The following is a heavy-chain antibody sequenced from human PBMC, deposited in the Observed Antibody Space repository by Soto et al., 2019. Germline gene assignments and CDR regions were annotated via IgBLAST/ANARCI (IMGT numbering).Heavy chain of an antibody. V-gene: IGHV1-2*02. J-gene: IGHJ5*02. CDR1: GYTFSGDY. CDR2: INPNSGGT. Sequence: ASLKRSCKSAGYTFSGDYRHWVRQAPGQGLEWMGWINPNSGGTNYAQKFQGRFTMTRDTSISTAYMELSRLRSDDTAVYYCARGWPSGTGWFDPWGQGTLVTL. D-gene: IGHD1-26*01. CDR3: ARGWPSGTGWFDP.